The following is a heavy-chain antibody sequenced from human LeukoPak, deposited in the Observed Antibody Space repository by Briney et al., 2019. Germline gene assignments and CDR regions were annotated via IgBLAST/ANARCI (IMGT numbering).Heavy chain of an antibody. V-gene: IGHV3-13*01. CDR3: VRGGFIQYDY. J-gene: IGHJ4*02. Sequence: GGSLRLSCAASGFTFSSYDMHWVRQGIGKGLEWVAAVGSAGDTHYPGSVKGRFTISRENAKNSLYLQMNSLRAGDTAVYYCVRGGFIQYDYWGQGTLVTVSS. CDR1: GFTFSSYD. CDR2: VGSAGDT. D-gene: IGHD3-10*01.